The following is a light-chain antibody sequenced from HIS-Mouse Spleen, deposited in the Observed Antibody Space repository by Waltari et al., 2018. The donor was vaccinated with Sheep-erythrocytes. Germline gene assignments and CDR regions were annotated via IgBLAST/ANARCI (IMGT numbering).Light chain of an antibody. CDR3: CSYAGSSTPWV. V-gene: IGLV2-23*01. CDR2: EGS. Sequence: QSALTQPASVSGSPGQSITISCTGTSSDVGSYNLVSWYQQHPGKAPKLMIYEGSKRPSGVSIRFSGSKSGTTASLTISGLQAEDEADYYCCSYAGSSTPWVFGGGTKLTVL. J-gene: IGLJ3*02. CDR1: SSDVGSYNL.